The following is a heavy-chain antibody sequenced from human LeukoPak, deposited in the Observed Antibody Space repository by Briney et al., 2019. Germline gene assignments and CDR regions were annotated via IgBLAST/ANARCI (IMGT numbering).Heavy chain of an antibody. D-gene: IGHD3-22*01. CDR2: INPNSGGT. J-gene: IGHJ5*02. V-gene: IGHV1-2*02. CDR1: GYTFNRYY. Sequence: ASVKVSCKASGYTFNRYYMHWVRQAPGQGLEWMGWINPNSGGTNYAQKFQGRVTMTRDTSISTAYMELSRLRSDDKAVYYCARELYSSRDLPDLWRQGTLVTVSS. CDR3: ARELYSSRDLPDL.